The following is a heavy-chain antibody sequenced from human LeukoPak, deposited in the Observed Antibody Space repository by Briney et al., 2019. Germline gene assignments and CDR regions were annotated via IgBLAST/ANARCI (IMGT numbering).Heavy chain of an antibody. CDR2: IKKDGSER. D-gene: IGHD1-26*01. J-gene: IGHJ4*02. Sequence: GGSLRLSCAASGFIFTNYWITWVRQTPGKGLQWVANIKKDGSERYYIDSVKGRFTISRDNAKNSLYLQMNSLRAEDTAVYYCARGIVGAPNAYFFDYWGQGTLVTVSS. CDR3: ARGIVGAPNAYFFDY. V-gene: IGHV3-7*01. CDR1: GFIFTNYW.